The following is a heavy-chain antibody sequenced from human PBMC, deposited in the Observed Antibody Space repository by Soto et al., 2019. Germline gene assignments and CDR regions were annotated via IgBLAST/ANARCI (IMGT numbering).Heavy chain of an antibody. CDR3: AKGSTMPPVFDY. CDR1: GFTFSRYP. D-gene: IGHD1-1*01. J-gene: IGHJ4*02. Sequence: GGSLRLSCAASGFTFSRYPMTWVRQAPGKGLEWVSAISNSGDSTYYADSVKGRFTISRDSSKNTLYLQMNSLRADDTAVYYCAKGSTMPPVFDYWGQGALVTVSS. CDR2: ISNSGDST. V-gene: IGHV3-23*01.